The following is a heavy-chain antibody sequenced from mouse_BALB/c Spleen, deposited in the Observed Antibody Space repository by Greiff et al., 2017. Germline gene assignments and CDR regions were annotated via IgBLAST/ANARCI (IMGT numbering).Heavy chain of an antibody. CDR1: GFTFTDYY. Sequence: EVKLVESGGGLVQPGGSLRLSCATSGFTFTDYYMSWVRQPPGKALEWLGFIRNKANGYTTEYSASVKGRFTISRDNSQSILYLQMNTLRAEDSATYYCARDVRSLRPDAMDDWGQGTSVTVSS. V-gene: IGHV7-3*02. CDR3: ARDVRSLRPDAMDD. J-gene: IGHJ4*01. CDR2: IRNKANGYTT. D-gene: IGHD2-4*01.